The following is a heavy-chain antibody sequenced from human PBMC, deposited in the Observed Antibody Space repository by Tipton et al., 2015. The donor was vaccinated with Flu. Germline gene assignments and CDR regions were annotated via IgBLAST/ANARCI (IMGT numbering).Heavy chain of an antibody. J-gene: IGHJ6*02. D-gene: IGHD2-15*01. CDR3: ARDNVYCSGGSCYSHYYYGMDV. CDR1: GGSISSYY. V-gene: IGHV4-4*07. Sequence: TLSLTCTVSGGSISSYYWSWIRQPAGKGLEWIGRIYTSGSTNYNPSLKSRVTMSVDTSKNQFSLKLSSVTAADTAVYYCARDNVYCSGGSCYSHYYYGMDVWGQGTTVTVSS. CDR2: IYTSGST.